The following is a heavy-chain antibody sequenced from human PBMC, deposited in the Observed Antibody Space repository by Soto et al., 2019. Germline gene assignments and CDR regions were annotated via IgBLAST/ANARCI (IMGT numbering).Heavy chain of an antibody. J-gene: IGHJ6*02. D-gene: IGHD3-3*01. CDR2: IIPIFGTA. Sequence: PVKVSCKASGGTFSSYAISWVRQAHGQGLGWMGGIIPIFGTANYAQKFQGRVTITADESTSTAYMELSSLRSEDTAVYYCARGPSPFWSGYYDYYYYYGMDVWGQGTTVTVSS. V-gene: IGHV1-69*13. CDR3: ARGPSPFWSGYYDYYYYYGMDV. CDR1: GGTFSSYA.